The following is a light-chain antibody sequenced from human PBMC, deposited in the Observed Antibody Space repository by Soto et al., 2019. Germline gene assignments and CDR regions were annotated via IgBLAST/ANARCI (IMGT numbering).Light chain of an antibody. CDR2: EDN. Sequence: NFMLTQPHSVSASPGKTVTISCTGSSGSIASGYVQWYQQRPGSAPTTLIYEDNQRPAGVPDRFSGSIDSSSNSASLTISGLRPEDEADYYCQSSDGNNMVFGRGTKLTVL. CDR1: SGSIASGY. CDR3: QSSDGNNMV. J-gene: IGLJ2*01. V-gene: IGLV6-57*02.